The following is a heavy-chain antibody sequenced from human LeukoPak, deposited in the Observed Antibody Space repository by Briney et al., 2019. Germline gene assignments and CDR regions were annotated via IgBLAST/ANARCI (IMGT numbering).Heavy chain of an antibody. D-gene: IGHD6-19*01. CDR2: NFHSVTT. Sequence: PSETLSLTCTVSGGSISSYYWSWIRQPPGKGLEWIGYNFHSVTTNYNPSLQSRVFISVDTSKNQFSLKLSSVTAADTAVYYCARGAREWLVPYYYYYMDVWGKGTTVTVSS. CDR3: ARGAREWLVPYYYYYMDV. J-gene: IGHJ6*03. V-gene: IGHV4-59*01. CDR1: GGSISSYY.